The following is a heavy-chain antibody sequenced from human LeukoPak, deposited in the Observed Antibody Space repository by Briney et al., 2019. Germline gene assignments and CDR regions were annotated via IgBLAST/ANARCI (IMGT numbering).Heavy chain of an antibody. J-gene: IGHJ4*02. CDR3: AKVPLHGSGSYSDY. CDR2: ISGSGGST. Sequence: GGSLRLSCAASGFTFSSYAMSWVRQAPGKGLEWVSAISGSGGSTYYADSVKGQFTISRDNSKNTLYLQMNSLRAEDTAVYYCAKVPLHGSGSYSDYWGQGTLVTVSS. CDR1: GFTFSSYA. D-gene: IGHD3-10*01. V-gene: IGHV3-23*01.